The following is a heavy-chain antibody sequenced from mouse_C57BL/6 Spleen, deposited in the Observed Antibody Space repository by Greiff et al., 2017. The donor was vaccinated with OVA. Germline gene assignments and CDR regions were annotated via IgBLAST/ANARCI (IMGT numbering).Heavy chain of an antibody. Sequence: EVKLVESGGGLVQPGGSLKLSCAASGFTFSDYYMYWVRQTPEKRLEWVAYISNGGGSTYYPDTVKGRFTISRDNAQNTLYLQLSRLKSEDTAMYYCARHGLRSGYAMDYWGQGTSVTVSS. V-gene: IGHV5-12*01. CDR2: ISNGGGST. J-gene: IGHJ4*01. D-gene: IGHD1-1*01. CDR1: GFTFSDYY. CDR3: ARHGLRSGYAMDY.